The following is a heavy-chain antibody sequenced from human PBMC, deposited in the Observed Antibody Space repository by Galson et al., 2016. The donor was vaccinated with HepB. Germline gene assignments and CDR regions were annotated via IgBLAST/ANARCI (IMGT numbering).Heavy chain of an antibody. CDR3: ARLRPRSYFDY. Sequence: SLRLSCAASGFTFSSNWMSWVRQAPGKGLEWVASIKEDGSETYYVDSVKGRFTISRGNAKNSLYLQMSSLRAEDTAVFYCARLRPRSYFDYWGQGTLVTVSS. J-gene: IGHJ4*02. CDR1: GFTFSSNW. CDR2: IKEDGSET. V-gene: IGHV3-7*01.